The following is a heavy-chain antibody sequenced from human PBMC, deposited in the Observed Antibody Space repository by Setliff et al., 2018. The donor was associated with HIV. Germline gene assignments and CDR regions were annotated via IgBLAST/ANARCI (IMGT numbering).Heavy chain of an antibody. Sequence: PSETLSLTCTVSGGSIRGYYWTWIRQPPFKGLEWIGYIHYRGNTDYNPSLKSRVTMSVDTSKNQFSLKLSSVTAADTAVYYCARQHYYDSSGRNLMDVWGKGTTVTVSS. D-gene: IGHD3-22*01. CDR3: ARQHYYDSSGRNLMDV. V-gene: IGHV4-59*01. J-gene: IGHJ6*03. CDR1: GGSIRGYY. CDR2: IHYRGNT.